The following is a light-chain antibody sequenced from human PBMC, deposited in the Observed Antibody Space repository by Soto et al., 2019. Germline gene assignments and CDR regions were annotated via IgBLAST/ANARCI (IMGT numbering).Light chain of an antibody. CDR3: SSYTTTSTI. Sequence: QSALTQPASVSGSPGQSITISCTGTSSDVGLYNYVSWYQQYPGRAPRLMIYEVSNRPSGVSDRFSGSKSGNTASLTISGFQAEDEADYYCSSYTTTSTIFGGGTKLTVL. CDR2: EVS. J-gene: IGLJ2*01. V-gene: IGLV2-14*01. CDR1: SSDVGLYNY.